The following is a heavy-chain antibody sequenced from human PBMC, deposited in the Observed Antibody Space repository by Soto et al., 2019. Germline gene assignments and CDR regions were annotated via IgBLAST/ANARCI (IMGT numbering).Heavy chain of an antibody. V-gene: IGHV3-48*03. J-gene: IGHJ4*02. D-gene: IGHD3-22*01. CDR3: ARDLEYYYDSSGYSSFDY. CDR2: ISSSGSTI. CDR1: GFTFSSYE. Sequence: EVQLVESGGGLVQPGGSLRLSCAASGFTFSSYEMNWVRQAPGKGLEWVSYISSSGSTIYYADSVKGRFTISRDNAKYSLYLQMNSVRAEDTAVYYCARDLEYYYDSSGYSSFDYWGQGTLVTVSS.